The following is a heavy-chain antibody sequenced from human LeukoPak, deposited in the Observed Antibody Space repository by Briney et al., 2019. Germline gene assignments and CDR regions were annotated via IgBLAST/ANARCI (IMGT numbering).Heavy chain of an antibody. J-gene: IGHJ4*02. CDR3: SRGRDGYNPTGDY. Sequence: ASVKLSCQASVYTFTNYGFSWLGQAPAQRLEWMGWIGAYNGSTNYEQKVQGRVTMTTDTSTSTAYMELRSLRSDDSAMYYCSRGRDGYNPTGDYWGQGTLVTVSS. V-gene: IGHV1-18*01. CDR1: VYTFTNYG. CDR2: IGAYNGST. D-gene: IGHD5-24*01.